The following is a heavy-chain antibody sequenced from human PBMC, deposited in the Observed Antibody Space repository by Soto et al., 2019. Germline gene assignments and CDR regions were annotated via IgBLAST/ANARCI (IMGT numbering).Heavy chain of an antibody. V-gene: IGHV1-18*01. J-gene: IGHJ3*02. CDR2: ISPHNDRT. D-gene: IGHD6-19*01. Sequence: QVQLVQSGADVKKPGASVKVSCKASGYNFTSYGISWVRQATGQGLEWMGWISPHNDRTKYARRFQDRVTMTTETPTSTVYMELGSLRSEDTAVYYCARDLYYSSGRYFDHDAFDIWGQGTVVTVSS. CDR3: ARDLYYSSGRYFDHDAFDI. CDR1: GYNFTSYG.